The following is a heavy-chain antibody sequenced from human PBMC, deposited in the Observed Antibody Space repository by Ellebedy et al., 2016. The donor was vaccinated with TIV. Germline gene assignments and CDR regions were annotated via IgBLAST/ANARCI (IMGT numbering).Heavy chain of an antibody. J-gene: IGHJ4*02. CDR2: INPSGGST. Sequence: ASVKVSCKASGYTFTSYGISWVRQAPGQGLEWMGIINPSGGSTSYAQKFQGRVTMTRDTSTSTVYMELSSLRSEDTAVYYCARGFVVVPAATDYWGQGTLVTVSS. CDR1: GYTFTSYG. CDR3: ARGFVVVPAATDY. V-gene: IGHV1-46*01. D-gene: IGHD2-2*01.